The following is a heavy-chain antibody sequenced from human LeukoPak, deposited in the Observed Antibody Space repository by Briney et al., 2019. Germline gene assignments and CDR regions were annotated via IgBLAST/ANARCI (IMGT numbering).Heavy chain of an antibody. CDR3: AKTGYCSSTSCSIYYFDY. J-gene: IGHJ4*02. Sequence: GGSLRLSCAASGFTFSSYGMHWVRQAPGKGLEWVAFIRYDGSNKYYADSVKGRFTISRDNSKNTLYLQMNSLRAEDTAVYYYAKTGYCSSTSCSIYYFDYWGQGTLVTVSS. D-gene: IGHD2-2*03. V-gene: IGHV3-30*02. CDR2: IRYDGSNK. CDR1: GFTFSSYG.